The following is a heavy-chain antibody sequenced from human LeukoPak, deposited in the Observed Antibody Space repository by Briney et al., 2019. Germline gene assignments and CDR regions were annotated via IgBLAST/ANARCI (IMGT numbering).Heavy chain of an antibody. V-gene: IGHV4-30-4*08. CDR1: GGSISSGDYY. J-gene: IGHJ4*02. CDR3: AREFRIFGVTKTSRGN. D-gene: IGHD3-3*01. Sequence: SETLSLTCTVSGGSISSGDYYWRWIRQPPGKGLEWIGYIYYSGSTYYNPSLKSRVTISVDASKNQFSLKLSSVTAADTAVYYCAREFRIFGVTKTSRGNWGQGTLVTVSS. CDR2: IYYSGST.